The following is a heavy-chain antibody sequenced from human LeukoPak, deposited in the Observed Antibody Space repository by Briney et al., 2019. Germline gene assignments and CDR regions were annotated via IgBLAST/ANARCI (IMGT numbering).Heavy chain of an antibody. D-gene: IGHD6-19*01. J-gene: IGHJ4*02. CDR1: QFSISYDW. CDR3: VRGSGWSFGL. CDR2: IKEDGRDI. Sequence: GGSLRLSCAASQFSISYDWMHWVRQAPGKGLEWVANIKEDGRDIHYLDSVKGRFSISRDNAKNSLYLEMNTLRAEDTAVYYCVRGSGWSFGLWGQGSLVTVSS. V-gene: IGHV3-7*01.